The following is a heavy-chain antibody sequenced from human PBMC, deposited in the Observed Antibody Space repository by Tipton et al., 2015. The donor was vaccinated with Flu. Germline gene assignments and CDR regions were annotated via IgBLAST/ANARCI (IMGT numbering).Heavy chain of an antibody. CDR1: GGSISSYY. J-gene: IGHJ4*02. CDR2: MHASGVT. D-gene: IGHD3-9*01. V-gene: IGHV4-4*07. Sequence: LRLSCTVSGGSISSYYWSWIRQPAGKGLEWIGRMHASGVTNYNPSLKSRVSMSVDTSMDQFSLKLSSVTAADTAVYYCARDVSGGILTGYRYFDYWGQGTLVTVSS. CDR3: ARDVSGGILTGYRYFDY.